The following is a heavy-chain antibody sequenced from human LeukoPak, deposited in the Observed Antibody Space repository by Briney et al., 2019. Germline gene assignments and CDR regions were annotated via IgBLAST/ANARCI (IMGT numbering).Heavy chain of an antibody. J-gene: IGHJ3*02. V-gene: IGHV4-34*01. Sequence: SETLSLTCAVYGGSFSGYYWSWIRQPPGKGLEWIGEINHSGSTNYNPSLKSRVTISVDTSKNQFSLKLSSVTAADTAVYYCARDQDGYCSSTSCYARAFDIWGQGTMVTVSS. CDR1: GGSFSGYY. CDR2: INHSGST. CDR3: ARDQDGYCSSTSCYARAFDI. D-gene: IGHD2-2*01.